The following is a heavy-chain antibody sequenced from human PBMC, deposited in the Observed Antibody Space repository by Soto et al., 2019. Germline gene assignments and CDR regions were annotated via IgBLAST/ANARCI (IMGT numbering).Heavy chain of an antibody. D-gene: IGHD2-15*01. CDR1: VESISIYY. Sequence: SETLSLTCTVSVESISIYYWSWIRQPPGKGLEWIGYMYYSGSTNYNPSLKSRVIISVDTSKNQFSLKLSSVTAADTAVYYCARDAGGPADYWGQGTLVTVSS. CDR3: ARDAGGPADY. V-gene: IGHV4-59*01. CDR2: MYYSGST. J-gene: IGHJ4*02.